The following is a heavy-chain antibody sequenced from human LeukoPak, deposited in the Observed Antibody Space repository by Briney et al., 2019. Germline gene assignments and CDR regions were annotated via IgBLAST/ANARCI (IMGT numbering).Heavy chain of an antibody. V-gene: IGHV1-18*01. CDR2: ISAYNGNT. CDR3: ARGDGNYYDY. CDR1: GYTFSSYG. Sequence: ASVKVSCKASGYTFSSYGISWVRQAPGQGLEWMGWISAYNGNTNYAQKFQGRVTMTTDTSTSTAYMELRSLRSDDTADYFCARGDGNYYDYWGQGTLVTVSS. J-gene: IGHJ4*02. D-gene: IGHD1-26*01.